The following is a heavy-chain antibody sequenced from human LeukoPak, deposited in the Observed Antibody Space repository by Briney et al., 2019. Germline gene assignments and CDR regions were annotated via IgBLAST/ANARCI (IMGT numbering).Heavy chain of an antibody. D-gene: IGHD3-16*01. CDR1: GYTFTSYD. CDR3: ARGIMITFGGVIQIDY. CDR2: MNPNSGNT. V-gene: IGHV1-8*01. Sequence: ASVKVSCKASGYTFTSYDINWVRQATGQGPEWMGWMNPNSGNTGYAQKFQGRVTMTRNTSISTAYMELSSLRSEDTAVYYCARGIMITFGGVIQIDYWGQGTLVTVSS. J-gene: IGHJ4*02.